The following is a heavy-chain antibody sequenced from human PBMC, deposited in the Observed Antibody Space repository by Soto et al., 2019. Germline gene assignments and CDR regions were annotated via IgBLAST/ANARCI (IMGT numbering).Heavy chain of an antibody. V-gene: IGHV3-30-3*01. CDR3: GRCTSTSCHLGSDY. CDR2: ISHDGINK. D-gene: IGHD2-2*01. J-gene: IGHJ4*02. Sequence: GGSLRLSCAASGFTFSSYAMNWVRQAPGKGLEWVALISHDGINKYYADSVRGRFTISRDSSTNTLYLQMNSLRAADTAVYYCGRCTSTSCHLGSDYWGQGTLVTVSS. CDR1: GFTFSSYA.